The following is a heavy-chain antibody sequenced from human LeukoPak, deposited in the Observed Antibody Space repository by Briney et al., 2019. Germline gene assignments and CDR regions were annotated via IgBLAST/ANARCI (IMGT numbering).Heavy chain of an antibody. CDR2: IRSDGSTI. Sequence: QPGGSLRLSCAASGFTLSSYKMNWVRQAPGKGLEWVSYIRSDGSTIYYADSVKGRFTISRDNANNSLYLQMNSLRAEDTAVYYCARHLNYYLDYWGQGTLVTVSS. J-gene: IGHJ4*02. CDR1: GFTLSSYK. CDR3: ARHLNYYLDY. V-gene: IGHV3-48*03. D-gene: IGHD3-10*01.